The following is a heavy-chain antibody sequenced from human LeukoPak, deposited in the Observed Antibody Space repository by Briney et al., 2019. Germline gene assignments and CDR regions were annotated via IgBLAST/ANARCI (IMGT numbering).Heavy chain of an antibody. CDR2: ISYSGST. CDR1: GGSISSHY. Sequence: SETLSLTCTVSGGSISSHYWSWIRQPPGKGLEWIGYISYSGSTNYNPSLKSRVTISVDTSKNQSSLKLSSVTAADTAMYYCARHVSGDYAWLDVWGQGTTVSVSS. V-gene: IGHV4-59*08. D-gene: IGHD4-17*01. J-gene: IGHJ6*02. CDR3: ARHVSGDYAWLDV.